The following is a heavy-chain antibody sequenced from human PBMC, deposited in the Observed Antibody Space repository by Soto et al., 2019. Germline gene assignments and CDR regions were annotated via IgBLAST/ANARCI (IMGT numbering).Heavy chain of an antibody. V-gene: IGHV5-51*01. CDR3: ARQQYRYYDPTDPAPFDY. CDR1: GYSFTSYW. CDR2: IYPGDSDT. Sequence: GESLKISCKGSGYSFTSYWMGWVRQMPGKGLEWMGIIYPGDSDTRYSPSFQGQVTISADKSISTAYLQWSSLKASDTAMYYCARQQYRYYDPTDPAPFDYWGQGILVTVSS. D-gene: IGHD3-22*01. J-gene: IGHJ4*02.